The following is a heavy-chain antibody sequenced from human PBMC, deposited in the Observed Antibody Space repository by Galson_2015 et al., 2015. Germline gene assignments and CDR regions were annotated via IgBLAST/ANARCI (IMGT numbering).Heavy chain of an antibody. D-gene: IGHD2-15*01. CDR2: ISYDGSNK. CDR1: GFTFSSYG. CDR3: AKDCADDTHPSSCEYYYFYSIDV. J-gene: IGHJ6*02. V-gene: IGHV3-30*18. Sequence: SLRLSCAASGFTFSSYGMNWVRQAPGKGLEWVAVISYDGSNKYYADSVKGRFTISRDNSKNTLYLQMNSLRAEDTAVYYCAKDCADDTHPSSCEYYYFYSIDVWGQGTPVTVSS.